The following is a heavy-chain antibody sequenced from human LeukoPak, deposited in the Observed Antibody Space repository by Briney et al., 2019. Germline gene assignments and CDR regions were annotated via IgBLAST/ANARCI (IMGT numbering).Heavy chain of an antibody. V-gene: IGHV3-23*01. CDR2: ISGSGGST. D-gene: IGHD6-13*01. CDR3: AKSSYSSSWYFLV. J-gene: IGHJ4*02. CDR1: GFTFSSYA. Sequence: GSLRLSCAASGFTFSSYAMSWVRQAPGKGLEWVSAISGSGGSTYYADSVKGRFTISRDNSKNTLYLQMNSLGAEDTAVYYCAKSSYSSSWYFLVWGQGTLVTVSS.